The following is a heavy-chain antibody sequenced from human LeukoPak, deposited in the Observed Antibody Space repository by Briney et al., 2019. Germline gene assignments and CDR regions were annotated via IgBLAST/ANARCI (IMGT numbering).Heavy chain of an antibody. CDR1: GFPFSSYS. D-gene: IGHD2-15*01. CDR3: VKDSWDYCSGGSCYSPLSDY. Sequence: GGSLRLSCSASGFPFSSYSMSWVRQGPGKGLQWVSGLSPRGGLSYYADSVKGRFTISRDDSKNTLYLGMNSLRAEDTAVYYCVKDSWDYCSGGSCYSPLSDYWGQGTLVTVSS. J-gene: IGHJ4*02. CDR2: LSPRGGLS. V-gene: IGHV3-23*01.